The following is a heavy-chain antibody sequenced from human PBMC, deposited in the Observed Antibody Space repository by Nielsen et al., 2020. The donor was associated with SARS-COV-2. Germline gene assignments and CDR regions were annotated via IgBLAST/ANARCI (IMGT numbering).Heavy chain of an antibody. CDR2: IGTAGDT. D-gene: IGHD3-10*01. Sequence: GGSLRLSCAGSGFTVSSNDMHWVRQATGKGLEWVSAIGTAGDTYYLGSVKGRFTISRDDSKNTLDLQMNSLRAEDTAVYYCAKIMYGDNWYGGPFDYWGQGTLVTVSS. CDR3: AKIMYGDNWYGGPFDY. V-gene: IGHV3-13*01. CDR1: GFTVSSND. J-gene: IGHJ4*02.